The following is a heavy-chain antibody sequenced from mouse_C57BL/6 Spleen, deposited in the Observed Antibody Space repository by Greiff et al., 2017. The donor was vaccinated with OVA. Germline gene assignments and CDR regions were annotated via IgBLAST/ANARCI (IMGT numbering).Heavy chain of an antibody. J-gene: IGHJ2*01. CDR3: ARRDYYGSTPYYFDY. CDR2: INPNNGGT. Sequence: VHVKQSGPELVKPGASVKISCKASGYTFTDYYMNWVKQSHGKSLEWIGDINPNNGGTSYNQKFKGKATLTVDKSSSTAYMELRSLTSEDSAVYYCARRDYYGSTPYYFDYWGQGTTLTVSS. D-gene: IGHD1-1*01. CDR1: GYTFTDYY. V-gene: IGHV1-26*01.